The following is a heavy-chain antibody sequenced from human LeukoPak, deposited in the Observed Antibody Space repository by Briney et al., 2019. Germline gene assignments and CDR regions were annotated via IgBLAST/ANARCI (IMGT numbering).Heavy chain of an antibody. CDR3: ARVILRYFDWLTGGMDV. CDR1: GYTFTSYA. V-gene: IGHV1-3*01. J-gene: IGHJ6*02. Sequence: ASVKVSCKASGYTFTSYAMHWVRQAPGQRLEWMGWINAGNGNTKYSQKFQGRVTITRDTSASTAYMELSSLRSEDTAVYYCARVILRYFDWLTGGMDVWGQGTTVTVSS. CDR2: INAGNGNT. D-gene: IGHD3-9*01.